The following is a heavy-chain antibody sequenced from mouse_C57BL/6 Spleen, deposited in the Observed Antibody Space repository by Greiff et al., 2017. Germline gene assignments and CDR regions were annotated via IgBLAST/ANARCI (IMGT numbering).Heavy chain of an antibody. D-gene: IGHD2-13*01. CDR2: LDPETGGT. V-gene: IGHV1-15*01. CDR3: TRPPGDYPSYYAMDD. CDR1: GYTFTDYE. Sequence: QVQLQQSGAELVRPGASVTLSCKASGYTFTDYEMHWVKQTPVHGLEWIGALDPETGGTAYNQKFKGKAILTVDKSSSTASMQLRSLTSEDSAVYYCTRPPGDYPSYYAMDDWGQGTSVTVSS. J-gene: IGHJ4*01.